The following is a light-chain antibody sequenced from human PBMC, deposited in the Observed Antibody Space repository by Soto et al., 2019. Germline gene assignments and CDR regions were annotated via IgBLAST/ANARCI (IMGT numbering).Light chain of an antibody. Sequence: QSVLAQPASVSLSPGQSITISCAGTGDDIGGYNFVSWYQHHPGKAPKLIIYDVTHRPSGVSERFSGSKSGFTASLTISGLQPEDESHYYCASFTSISTYVFGTGTKVTVL. CDR3: ASFTSISTYV. J-gene: IGLJ1*01. V-gene: IGLV2-14*01. CDR2: DVT. CDR1: GDDIGGYNF.